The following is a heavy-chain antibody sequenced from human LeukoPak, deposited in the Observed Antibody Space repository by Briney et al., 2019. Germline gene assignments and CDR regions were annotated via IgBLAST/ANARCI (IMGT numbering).Heavy chain of an antibody. V-gene: IGHV6-1*01. CDR2: TYYRSKWSN. CDR1: GDSVSTNGAT. CDR3: ARLVGASWFDS. Sequence: SQTLSLTCAISGDSVSTNGATWTWLRQSPSRGLEWLGRTYYRSKWSNDYAVSMKSRITINPDTSKNQFSLQLNSVTPEDTAVYYCARLVGASWFDSWGQGTLVTVSS. D-gene: IGHD1-26*01. J-gene: IGHJ5*01.